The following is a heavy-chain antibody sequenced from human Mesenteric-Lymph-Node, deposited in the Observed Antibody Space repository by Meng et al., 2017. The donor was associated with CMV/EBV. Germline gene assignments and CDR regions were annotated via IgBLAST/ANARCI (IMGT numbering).Heavy chain of an antibody. CDR2: IKSKTDGGTT. Sequence: AASGFTFSNAWMSWVRQAPGKGLEWVGRIKSKTDGGTTDYAAPVKGRFAISRDDSKDTLYLQVNSLKTEDTAVYYCTTVIGIWGSDYWGQGTLVTVSS. D-gene: IGHD7-27*01. J-gene: IGHJ4*02. CDR1: GFTFSNAW. CDR3: TTVIGIWGSDY. V-gene: IGHV3-15*01.